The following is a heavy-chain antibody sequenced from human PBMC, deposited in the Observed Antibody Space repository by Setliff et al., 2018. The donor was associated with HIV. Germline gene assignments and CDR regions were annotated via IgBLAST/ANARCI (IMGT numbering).Heavy chain of an antibody. D-gene: IGHD3-9*01. V-gene: IGHV4-34*01. CDR2: INHSGST. J-gene: IGHJ4*02. CDR1: GGSFSGYY. Sequence: PSETLSLTCAVYGGSFSGYYWSWIRQPPGKGLEWIGEINHSGSTNYNPSLKSRVTISVDTSKNQFFLKLSSVTAPDTAIYYCARQTWEYYDTLTGYYRSPKNFDSWGQGTLVTVSS. CDR3: ARQTWEYYDTLTGYYRSPKNFDS.